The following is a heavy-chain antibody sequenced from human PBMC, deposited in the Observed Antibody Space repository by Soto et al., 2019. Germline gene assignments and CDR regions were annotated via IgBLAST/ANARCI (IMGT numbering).Heavy chain of an antibody. CDR3: ARFSSGWYDGVGY. CDR2: IWYDGSNK. J-gene: IGHJ4*02. D-gene: IGHD6-19*01. Sequence: PGGSLRLSCAASGFTFSSYGMHWVRQAPGKGLEWVAVIWYDGSNKYYADSVKGRFTISRDNSKNTLYLQMNSLRAEDTAVYYCARFSSGWYDGVGYWGQVTLVTVSS. CDR1: GFTFSSYG. V-gene: IGHV3-33*01.